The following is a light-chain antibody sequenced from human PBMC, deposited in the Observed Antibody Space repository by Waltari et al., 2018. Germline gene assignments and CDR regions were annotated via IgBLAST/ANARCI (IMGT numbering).Light chain of an antibody. CDR2: WAS. V-gene: IGKV4-1*01. J-gene: IGKJ1*01. CDR3: QQYYSTPRT. CDR1: QSVLYSSRNKNC. Sequence: DIVMTQSLDSLAVSLGERATINCKSSQSVLYSSRNKNCLAWYQQKPGQPPKLLIYWASTRESGVPDRFSGSGSGTDFTLTISSLQAEDVAIYYCQQYYSTPRTFGQGTKVEIK.